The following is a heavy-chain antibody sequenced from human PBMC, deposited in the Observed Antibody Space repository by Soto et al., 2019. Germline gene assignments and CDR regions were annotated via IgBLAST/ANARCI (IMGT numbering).Heavy chain of an antibody. CDR2: ISGSGGST. V-gene: IGHV3-23*01. D-gene: IGHD3-22*01. J-gene: IGHJ4*02. CDR3: AKDPDNSGYYRGVLDY. CDR1: GFTFSSYA. Sequence: QTGGSLRLSCAASGFTFSSYAMSWVRQAPGKGLERVSAISGSGGSTYYADSVKGRFTISRDNSKNTLYLQMNSLRAEDTAVYYCAKDPDNSGYYRGVLDYWGQGTLVTVSS.